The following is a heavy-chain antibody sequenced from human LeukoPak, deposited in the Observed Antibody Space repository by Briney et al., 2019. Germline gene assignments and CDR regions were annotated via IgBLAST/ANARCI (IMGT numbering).Heavy chain of an antibody. Sequence: ASVKVSCKASGYTFTSYVINWVRQATGQGLEWMGWMNPNSGNTGYAQKFQGRVTMTRNTSISTAYMELSSLRSEDTAVYYCARGGDDYGDYDFWGQGTLVTVSS. CDR3: ARGGDDYGDYDF. V-gene: IGHV1-8*01. D-gene: IGHD4-17*01. J-gene: IGHJ4*02. CDR1: GYTFTSYV. CDR2: MNPNSGNT.